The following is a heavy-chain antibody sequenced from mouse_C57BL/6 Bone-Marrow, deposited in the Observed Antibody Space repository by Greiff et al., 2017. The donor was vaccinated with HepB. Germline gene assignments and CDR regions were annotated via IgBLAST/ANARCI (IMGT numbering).Heavy chain of an antibody. CDR2: IYPGSGNT. J-gene: IGHJ1*03. CDR1: GYTFTDYY. V-gene: IGHV1-76*01. D-gene: IGHD1-1*01. Sequence: QVTLKESGAELVRPGASVKLSCKASGYTFTDYYINWVKQRPGQGLEWIARIYPGSGNTYYNEKFKGKATLTAEKSSSTAYMQLSSLTSEDSAVYFCARGDYGSSYRYFDVWGTGTTVTVSS. CDR3: ARGDYGSSYRYFDV.